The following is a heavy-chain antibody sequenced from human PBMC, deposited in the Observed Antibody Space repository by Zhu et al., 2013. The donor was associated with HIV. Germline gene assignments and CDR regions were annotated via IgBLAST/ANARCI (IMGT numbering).Heavy chain of an antibody. Sequence: QVQLIQSASAVAKPGASVRLACATSGYTFTSYYLHWVRQAPGQHFEWMGEINPLTGGTTYGQNFQGRVAMTTETSTHTVYMDLKSLSMDDTAVYFCTRTTAVTMFSMIVGHYYYAMDIWGRGQHSSSP. J-gene: IGHJ6*01. CDR2: INPLTGGT. V-gene: IGHV1-2*02. CDR3: TRTTAVTMFSMIVGHYYYAMDI. D-gene: IGHD1-1*01. CDR1: GYTFTSYY.